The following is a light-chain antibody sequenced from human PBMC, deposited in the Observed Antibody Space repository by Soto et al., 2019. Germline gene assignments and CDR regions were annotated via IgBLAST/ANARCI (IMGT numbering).Light chain of an antibody. CDR1: QSVSSY. V-gene: IGKV3-11*01. CDR2: DAS. J-gene: IGKJ1*01. CDR3: FAPTT. Sequence: EIVLTQSPATLSLSPGERATLSCRASQSVSSYLAWYQQKPGQAPRLLIYDASNRATGIPARFSGSGSGTDFTLTISSLEPEDCAVSYCFAPTTFGQGTKVEIK.